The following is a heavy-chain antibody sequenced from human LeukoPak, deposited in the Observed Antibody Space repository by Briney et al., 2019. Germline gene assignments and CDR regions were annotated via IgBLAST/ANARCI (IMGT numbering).Heavy chain of an antibody. V-gene: IGHV1-2*02. CDR1: GYTFTGYY. CDR3: ARLLLWFGEPDY. J-gene: IGHJ4*02. D-gene: IGHD3-10*01. Sequence: ASVKVSCKASGYTFTGYYMHWVRQAPGQGLEWMGWINPNSGGTNYAQKFQGRVTMTRDTSTSTAYMELSRLRSDDTAVYYCARLLLWFGEPDYWGQGTLVTVSS. CDR2: INPNSGGT.